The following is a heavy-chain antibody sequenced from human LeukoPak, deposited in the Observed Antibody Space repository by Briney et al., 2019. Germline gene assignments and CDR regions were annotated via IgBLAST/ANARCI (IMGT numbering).Heavy chain of an antibody. D-gene: IGHD6-19*01. CDR3: ARDKLAVAGTGGMDV. CDR2: ISYDGSNK. CDR1: GFTFSRYA. V-gene: IGHV3-30*04. Sequence: PGRSLRLSCAASGFTFSRYAMHWVRQAPGKGLEWVAVISYDGSNKYYADSVKGRFTISRDNYKNTLYMQMNSMRAEDTAVYYCARDKLAVAGTGGMDVWGQGTTVTVSS. J-gene: IGHJ6*02.